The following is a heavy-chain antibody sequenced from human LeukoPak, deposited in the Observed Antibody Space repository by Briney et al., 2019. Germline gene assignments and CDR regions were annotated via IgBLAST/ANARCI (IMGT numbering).Heavy chain of an antibody. CDR2: SRNKAASYTT. CDR1: GFTFNNAW. Sequence: GGSLRLSCAASGFTFNNAWMTWVRQAPGRGLEWVGRSRNKAASYTTEYAASVKGRFTISRVDSENSPYLQMNSLKTEDTAVYYCARVSGSYSFDYWGQGTLVTVSS. CDR3: ARVSGSYSFDY. D-gene: IGHD1-26*01. V-gene: IGHV3-72*01. J-gene: IGHJ4*02.